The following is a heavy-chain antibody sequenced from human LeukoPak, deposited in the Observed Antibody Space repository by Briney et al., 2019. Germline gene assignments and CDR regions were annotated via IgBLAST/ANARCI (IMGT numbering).Heavy chain of an antibody. CDR3: ARAHSNPIRYDFWSGYYRTGHGLRGFDP. CDR1: GGTFSSYA. V-gene: IGHV1-69*13. J-gene: IGHJ5*02. Sequence: ASVKVSCKASGGTFSSYAISWVRQAPGQGLEWMGGIIPIFGTANYAQKFQGRVTITADESPSTAYMELSSLRSEDTAVYYCARAHSNPIRYDFWSGYYRTGHGLRGFDPWGQGTLVTVSS. CDR2: IIPIFGTA. D-gene: IGHD3-3*01.